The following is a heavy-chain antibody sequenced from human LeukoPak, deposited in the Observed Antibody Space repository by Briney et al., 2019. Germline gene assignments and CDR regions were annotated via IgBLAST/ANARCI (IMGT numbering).Heavy chain of an antibody. D-gene: IGHD5-12*01. Sequence: ASVKVSCKASGYTFTGYYMHWVRQAPGQGLEWMGWINPNSGGTNYAQKFQGWVTMTRDTSISTAYMELSRLRSDDTAVYYCARLGDYSGYGGAFDIWGQGTMVTVSS. V-gene: IGHV1-2*04. CDR1: GYTFTGYY. J-gene: IGHJ3*02. CDR2: INPNSGGT. CDR3: ARLGDYSGYGGAFDI.